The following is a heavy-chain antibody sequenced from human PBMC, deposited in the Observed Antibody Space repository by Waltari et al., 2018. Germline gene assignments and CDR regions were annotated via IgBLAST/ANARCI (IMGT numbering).Heavy chain of an antibody. CDR1: GYTFTGYY. Sequence: QVQLVQSGAEVKKPGASVKVSCKASGYTFTGYYMHWVRQAPGHGLEWMGRINPNSGGTNYAQKFQGRVTMTRDTSISTAYMELSRLRSDDTAVYYCARGTAAAGTKGKYNWFDPWGQGTLVTVSS. D-gene: IGHD6-13*01. J-gene: IGHJ5*02. CDR3: ARGTAAAGTKGKYNWFDP. V-gene: IGHV1-2*06. CDR2: INPNSGGT.